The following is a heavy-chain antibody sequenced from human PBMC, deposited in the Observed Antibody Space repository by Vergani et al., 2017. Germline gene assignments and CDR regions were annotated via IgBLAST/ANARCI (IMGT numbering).Heavy chain of an antibody. V-gene: IGHV4-34*01. J-gene: IGHJ5*02. Sequence: QVQLQQWGAGLLKPSETLSLTCAVYGGSFSGYYWSWIRQPPGKGLAWIGEINHSGSTNYNPSLKSRVTISVDTSKNQFSLKLSSVTAADTAVYYCASVVPAADNWFDPWGQGTLVTVSS. CDR1: GGSFSGYY. D-gene: IGHD2-2*01. CDR2: INHSGST. CDR3: ASVVPAADNWFDP.